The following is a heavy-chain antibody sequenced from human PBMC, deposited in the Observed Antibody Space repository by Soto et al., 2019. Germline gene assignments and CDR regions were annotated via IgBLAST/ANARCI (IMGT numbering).Heavy chain of an antibody. Sequence: SVKVSCKASGGTFSSYAISWVRQAPGQGLEWMGGIIPIFGTANYAQKFQGRVTITADESTSTAYMELSSLRSEDTAVYYCARGGASSKWLDPWGQGTLVTVYS. J-gene: IGHJ5*02. D-gene: IGHD3-10*01. CDR3: ARGGASSKWLDP. CDR1: GGTFSSYA. V-gene: IGHV1-69*13. CDR2: IIPIFGTA.